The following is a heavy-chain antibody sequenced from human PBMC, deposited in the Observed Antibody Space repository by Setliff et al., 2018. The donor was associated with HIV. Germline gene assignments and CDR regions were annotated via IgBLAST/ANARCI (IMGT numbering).Heavy chain of an antibody. CDR1: GYTFTDYY. Sequence: GASVKVSCKASGYTFTDYYMHWVQQAPGKGLEWMGRVDPKNGETTYAEKFQGRITITADTSTDTAYLELSSLRSEDSAFYYCTTPLDSSGYFGSDYFDYWGQGALVTVSS. CDR2: VDPKNGET. V-gene: IGHV1-69-2*01. CDR3: TTPLDSSGYFGSDYFDY. J-gene: IGHJ4*02. D-gene: IGHD3-22*01.